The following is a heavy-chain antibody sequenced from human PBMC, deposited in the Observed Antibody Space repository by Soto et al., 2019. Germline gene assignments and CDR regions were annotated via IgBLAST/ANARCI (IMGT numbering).Heavy chain of an antibody. CDR2: IYYSGST. J-gene: IGHJ1*01. D-gene: IGHD3-16*01. Sequence: TLSLTCPVSDGSICRCCYYYRWIRQHPGKGLEWIGYIYYSGSTYYNPSLKSRVTISVDTSKNQFSLKLSSVTAADTAVYFCARRHRLDIDAYYGGQGILVTVSS. V-gene: IGHV4-31*03. CDR1: DGSICRCCYY. CDR3: ARRHRLDIDAYY.